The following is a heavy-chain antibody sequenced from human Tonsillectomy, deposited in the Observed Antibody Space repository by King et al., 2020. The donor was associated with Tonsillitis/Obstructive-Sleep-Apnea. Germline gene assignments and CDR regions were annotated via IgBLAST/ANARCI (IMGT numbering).Heavy chain of an antibody. CDR2: IYHSGST. CDR3: ARDGGYGDYDNWFDP. V-gene: IGHV4-4*02. D-gene: IGHD4-17*01. J-gene: IGHJ5*02. Sequence: VQLQESGPGLVKPSGTLSLTCAVSGGSISSSNWWSLVRQPPGKGLAWIGEIYHSGSTNYNPSLKSRVTISVDKSKNQYSRKLSSVTAADTAVYYCARDGGYGDYDNWFDPWGQGTLVTVSS. CDR1: GGSISSSNW.